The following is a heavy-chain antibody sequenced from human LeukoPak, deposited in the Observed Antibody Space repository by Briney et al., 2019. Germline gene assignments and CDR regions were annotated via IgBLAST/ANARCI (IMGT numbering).Heavy chain of an antibody. V-gene: IGHV4-39*01. Sequence: PSETLSLTCSVSGASISGGTYYWGWIRQPPGRGLEWVGSIYYTGSTYDNPSLKSRVTISVDTSKNQFSLKLSSVTAADTAVYYCARRGGSGRAFDYWGQGTLVTVSS. D-gene: IGHD1-26*01. CDR3: ARRGGSGRAFDY. J-gene: IGHJ4*02. CDR2: IYYTGST. CDR1: GASISGGTYY.